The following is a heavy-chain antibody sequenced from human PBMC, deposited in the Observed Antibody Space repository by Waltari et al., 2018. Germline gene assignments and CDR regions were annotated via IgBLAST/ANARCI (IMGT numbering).Heavy chain of an antibody. CDR2: VYHTGST. J-gene: IGHJ6*03. D-gene: IGHD2-15*01. CDR3: ARGRGSYYYYYYLDV. Sequence: QVQLQESGSGLVKPSQNLSLTCTVSSVSISSAGYSWSWIRQPLGKGLELIGYVYHTGSTYYNPSLQSRVTISVDRSKNQFSLKLSSVTAADTAVYYCARGRGSYYYYYYLDVWGKGTTVIVSS. CDR1: SVSISSAGYS. V-gene: IGHV4-30-2*01.